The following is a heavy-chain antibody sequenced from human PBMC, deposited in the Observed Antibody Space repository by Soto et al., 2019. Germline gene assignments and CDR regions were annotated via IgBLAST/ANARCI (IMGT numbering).Heavy chain of an antibody. D-gene: IGHD3-9*01. CDR1: GFSLSYSAVGGG. CDR3: GHWGTGTYGTIFFDS. CDR2: IYWDDDK. V-gene: IGHV2-5*02. J-gene: IGHJ4*02. Sequence: PTLVNPTQTLTLTRTFHGFSLSYSAVGGGVAWIRQPPGKALGWLALIYWDDDKRYSPSLKSRLTSTKDTSQNPVVLTMTDMDAVDTATYYWGHWGTGTYGTIFFDSWGLGTLVTVSS.